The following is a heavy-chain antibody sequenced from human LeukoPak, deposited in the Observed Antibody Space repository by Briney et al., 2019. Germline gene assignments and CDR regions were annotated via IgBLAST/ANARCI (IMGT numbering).Heavy chain of an antibody. CDR2: ISSSSSTI. J-gene: IGHJ4*02. CDR1: GFTFSSYS. V-gene: IGHV3-48*01. Sequence: GGSLRLSCAASGFTFSSYSMNWVRQAPGKGLEGGSYISSSSSTIYYADSVKGRFTISRDNTKNSLYLQMNSLRAEDTAVYYCARTYGDYANFDYWGQGTLVTVSS. D-gene: IGHD4-17*01. CDR3: ARTYGDYANFDY.